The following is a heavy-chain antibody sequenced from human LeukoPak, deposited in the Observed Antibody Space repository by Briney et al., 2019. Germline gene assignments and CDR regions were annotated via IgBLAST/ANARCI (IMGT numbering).Heavy chain of an antibody. J-gene: IGHJ4*02. D-gene: IGHD3-10*01. CDR1: GGSISSYY. V-gene: IGHV4-59*08. Sequence: SETLSLTCTVSGGSISSYYWSWIRQPPGKGLEWIGYIYYSGSTNYNPSLKSRVTISVDKSKTRFSLKLSSVTAADAAVYYCARGDRVLLWFGELSPYFDYWGQGTLVTVSS. CDR2: IYYSGST. CDR3: ARGDRVLLWFGELSPYFDY.